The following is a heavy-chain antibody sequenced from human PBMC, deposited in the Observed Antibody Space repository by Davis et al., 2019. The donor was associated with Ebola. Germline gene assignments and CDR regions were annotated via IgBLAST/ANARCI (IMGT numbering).Heavy chain of an antibody. Sequence: GESLKISCAASGFTFSSYAMHWVRQAPGKGLEWVSSISSSSSYIYYADSVKGRFTISRDNAKNSLYLQMNSLRAEDTAVYYCARGGLYSGSYLDYWGQGTLVTVSS. CDR2: ISSSSSYI. J-gene: IGHJ4*02. D-gene: IGHD1-26*01. CDR1: GFTFSSYA. CDR3: ARGGLYSGSYLDY. V-gene: IGHV3-21*01.